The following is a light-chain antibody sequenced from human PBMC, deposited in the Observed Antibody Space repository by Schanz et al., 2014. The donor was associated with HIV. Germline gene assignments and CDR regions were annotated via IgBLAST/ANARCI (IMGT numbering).Light chain of an antibody. V-gene: IGLV2-8*01. J-gene: IGLJ2*01. CDR3: SSYAGSPL. Sequence: QSVLTQPASVSGSPGQSITISCTGTSSDVGGYNYVSWYQQLPGKAPKLMISEVTKRPSGVPDRFSGSKSGNTASLTVSGLQAEDEADYYCSSYAGSPLFGGGTKLTVL. CDR1: SSDVGGYNY. CDR2: EVT.